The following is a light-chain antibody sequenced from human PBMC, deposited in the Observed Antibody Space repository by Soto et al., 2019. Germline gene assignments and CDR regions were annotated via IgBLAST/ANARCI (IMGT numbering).Light chain of an antibody. V-gene: IGKV3-20*01. Sequence: EIVVTQSPGTLSLSSGERATLSCRANQSVDDDFLAWYQRRPGQAPRLLIYGASTRASGIPQRFSGGGSGTDFTLTISRLEPEDFAVYYCQQYGGSPLTFGQGTRLEIK. CDR3: QQYGGSPLT. CDR2: GAS. J-gene: IGKJ5*01. CDR1: QSVDDDF.